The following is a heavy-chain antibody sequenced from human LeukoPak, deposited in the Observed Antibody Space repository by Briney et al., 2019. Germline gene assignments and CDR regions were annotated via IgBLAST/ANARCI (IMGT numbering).Heavy chain of an antibody. J-gene: IGHJ4*02. CDR2: INPSGGGT. Sequence: GASVKVSCKASGYTFTNYYMHWVRQAPGQGLEWMGIINPSGGGTSYAQKFQGRVSMTRDTSTSTVYMELSSLRSEDTAVYYCARDHESYYGSGSYYPGGCDYWGQGTLVTDSS. V-gene: IGHV1-46*01. CDR1: GYTFTNYY. CDR3: ARDHESYYGSGSYYPGGCDY. D-gene: IGHD3-10*01.